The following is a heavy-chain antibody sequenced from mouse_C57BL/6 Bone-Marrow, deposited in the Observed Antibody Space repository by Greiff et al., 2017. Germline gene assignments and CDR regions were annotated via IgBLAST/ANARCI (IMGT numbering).Heavy chain of an antibody. D-gene: IGHD2-1*01. J-gene: IGHJ3*01. CDR3: ARGHYGNPFAY. Sequence: EVKVVESGGGLVKPGGSLKLSCAASGFTFSDYGMHWVRQAPEKGLEWVAYISSGSSTIYYADTVKGRFTISRDNAKNTLFLQMTSLRSEDTAMYYCARGHYGNPFAYWGQGTLVTVSA. CDR1: GFTFSDYG. CDR2: ISSGSSTI. V-gene: IGHV5-17*01.